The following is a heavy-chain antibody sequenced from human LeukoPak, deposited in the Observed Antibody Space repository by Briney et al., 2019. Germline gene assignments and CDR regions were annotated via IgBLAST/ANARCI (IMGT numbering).Heavy chain of an antibody. Sequence: PSETLSLTCAVYGGSFSGYYWSWIRQPPRKGLEWIGEINHSGSTNYNPSLKSRVTISVDTSKNQFSLKLSSETAADTAVYYCARSGGGITIFGVVIKNYFDYWRQGTLVTVSS. V-gene: IGHV4-34*01. CDR2: INHSGST. CDR3: ARSGGGITIFGVVIKNYFDY. D-gene: IGHD3-3*01. J-gene: IGHJ4*02. CDR1: GGSFSGYY.